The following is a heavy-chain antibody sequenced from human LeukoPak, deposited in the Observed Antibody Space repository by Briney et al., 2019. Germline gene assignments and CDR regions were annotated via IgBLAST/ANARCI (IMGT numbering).Heavy chain of an antibody. CDR1: GFTFSTYG. Sequence: PGGSLRLSCVASGFTFSTYGMSWVRQAPGKGLEWVSAISGSGGSTYYADSVKGRFTISRDNSKNTLYLQMNSLRAEDTAAYFCAKGIAGVIATNYFDYWGQGTLVTVSS. D-gene: IGHD3-22*01. J-gene: IGHJ4*02. CDR2: ISGSGGST. CDR3: AKGIAGVIATNYFDY. V-gene: IGHV3-23*01.